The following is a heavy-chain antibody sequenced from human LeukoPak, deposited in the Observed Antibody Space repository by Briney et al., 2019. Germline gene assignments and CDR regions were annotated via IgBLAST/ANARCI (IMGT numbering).Heavy chain of an antibody. V-gene: IGHV4-4*09. CDR2: IYTSGST. CDR3: ARGVIGYYYYYMDV. CDR1: GGSISSYY. Sequence: PSETLSLTCTVSGGSISSYYWSWIRQPPGKGLEWIGYIYTSGSTNYNPSLKSRVTISVDTSKNQFSLKLSSVTAADTAVYYYARGVIGYYYYYMDVWGKGTTVTVSS. J-gene: IGHJ6*03.